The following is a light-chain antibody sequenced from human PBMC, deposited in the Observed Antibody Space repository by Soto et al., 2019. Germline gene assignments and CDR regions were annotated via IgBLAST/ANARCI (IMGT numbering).Light chain of an antibody. CDR1: SSNIGAGYD. V-gene: IGLV1-40*01. CDR2: GNG. CDR3: QSYDSRLSVVA. Sequence: QSALTQPPSVSGAPGQRVTISCTGSSSNIGAGYDVHWYQQLPGIAPRLLIYGNGNRPSGVPDRFSGSKSGTSASLAITGLQADDEADYYCQSYDSRLSVVAFGGGTKVTVL. J-gene: IGLJ2*01.